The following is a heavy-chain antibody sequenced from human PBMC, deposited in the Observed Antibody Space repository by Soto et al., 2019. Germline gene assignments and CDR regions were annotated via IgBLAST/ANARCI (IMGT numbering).Heavy chain of an antibody. CDR2: IIPISGTT. V-gene: IGHV1-69*13. CDR3: ARGYCSGGNCYSGMDV. J-gene: IGHJ6*02. CDR1: GGTFSTHS. D-gene: IGHD2-15*01. Sequence: SVKVSGKASGGTFSTHSIIWVRRAPGHGLEWMGGIIPISGTTYYTQKFQGRVTITADEPTSTAFMELSSLKSDDTAVFYCARGYCSGGNCYSGMDVWGQGTMVTVSS.